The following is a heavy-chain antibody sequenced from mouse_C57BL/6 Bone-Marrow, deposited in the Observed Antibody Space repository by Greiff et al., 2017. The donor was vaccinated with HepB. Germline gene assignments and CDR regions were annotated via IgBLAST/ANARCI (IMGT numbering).Heavy chain of an antibody. D-gene: IGHD4-1*01. CDR3: ARGNWDVRFAY. CDR1: GYSITSGYY. V-gene: IGHV3-6*01. Sequence: EVKLMESGPGLVKPSQSLSLTCSVTGYSITSGYYWNWIRQFPGNKLEWMGYISYDGSNNYNPSLKNRISITRDTSKNQFFLKLNSVTTEDTATYYCARGNWDVRFAYWGQGTLVTVSA. CDR2: ISYDGSN. J-gene: IGHJ3*01.